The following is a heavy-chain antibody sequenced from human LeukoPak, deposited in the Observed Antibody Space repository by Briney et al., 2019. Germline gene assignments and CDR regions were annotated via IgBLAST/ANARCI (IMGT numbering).Heavy chain of an antibody. Sequence: SLRLSCAASGFTFDDYAMHCVRQAPGKGLEWVSGISWNSGSIGYADSVKGRFTISGDNAKNSLYLQMNSLRAEDTALYYCAKDLCSSTSCYAGGIDYWGQGTLVTVSS. J-gene: IGHJ4*02. V-gene: IGHV3-9*01. CDR2: ISWNSGSI. D-gene: IGHD2-2*01. CDR1: GFTFDDYA. CDR3: AKDLCSSTSCYAGGIDY.